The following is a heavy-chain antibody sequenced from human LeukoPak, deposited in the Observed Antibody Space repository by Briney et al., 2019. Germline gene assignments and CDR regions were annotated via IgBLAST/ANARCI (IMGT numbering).Heavy chain of an antibody. CDR1: GYTFTGYY. D-gene: IGHD6-19*01. J-gene: IGHJ4*02. Sequence: ASVKVFCKASGYTFTGYYMHWVRQAPGQGLEWMGWINPNSGGTNYAQKFQGRVTMTRDTTISTAYMELSRLRSDDTAVYYCARDLGGESSGGDWGQGTLVTVSS. V-gene: IGHV1-2*02. CDR3: ARDLGGESSGGD. CDR2: INPNSGGT.